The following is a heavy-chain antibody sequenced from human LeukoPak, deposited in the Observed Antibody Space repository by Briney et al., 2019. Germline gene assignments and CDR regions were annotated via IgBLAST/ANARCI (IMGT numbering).Heavy chain of an antibody. V-gene: IGHV3-21*01. Sequence: GGSLRLSCAASGFTSNSFSMHWVRQAPGKGLEWVSSISSSTTYIYYSDSVKGRFTISRDNAKNSLYLQMNSLRAEDTAVYYCARGLGYSYGYGTFFDSWGQGTLVTVSS. J-gene: IGHJ4*02. D-gene: IGHD5-18*01. CDR1: GFTSNSFS. CDR2: ISSSTTYI. CDR3: ARGLGYSYGYGTFFDS.